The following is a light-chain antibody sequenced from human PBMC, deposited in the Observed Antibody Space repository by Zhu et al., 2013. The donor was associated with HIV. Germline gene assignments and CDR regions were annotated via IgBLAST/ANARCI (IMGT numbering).Light chain of an antibody. J-gene: IGKJ3*01. CDR3: HHVNDNPA. Sequence: EIVMTQSPATLSLSPGERATLFCRASQTVKNNFLAWYQQKPGQAPRLLIYGASTRATGIPARFSGSGSGTEFTLTITSLQPQDFATYYCHHVNDNPAFGPGTKVDVK. CDR2: GAS. CDR1: QTVKNN. V-gene: IGKV3-15*01.